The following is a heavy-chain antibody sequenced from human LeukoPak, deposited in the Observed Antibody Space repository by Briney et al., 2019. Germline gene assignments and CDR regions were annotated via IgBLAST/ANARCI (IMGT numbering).Heavy chain of an antibody. CDR2: ISAYDGNT. V-gene: IGHV1-18*01. J-gene: IGHJ6*02. Sequence: ASVKVSCKASGYTFTRYGISGVRQAPGQELEWMGWISAYDGNTNYAQKLQGRVTMTTDTSTSTAYMELRSLRSDDTAVYYGASHDPDCSGGSCYSYYYYGMDVWGQGTTVTVSS. CDR1: GYTFTRYG. D-gene: IGHD2-15*01. CDR3: ASHDPDCSGGSCYSYYYYGMDV.